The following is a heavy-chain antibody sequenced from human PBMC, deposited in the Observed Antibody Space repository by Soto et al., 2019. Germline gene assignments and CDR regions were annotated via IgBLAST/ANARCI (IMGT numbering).Heavy chain of an antibody. J-gene: IGHJ5*02. Sequence: EVQLVESGGGLVKPGGSLRLSCSFTFNSYSLNWVRQAPGERLEWLSSISSGSAYITYADSVKGRFTISRDNANKFLYIQMSGMRVVDTALYYCTRDQGGIYDRGFDHWGQGTLVTVSS. CDR3: TRDQGGIYDRGFDH. D-gene: IGHD5-12*01. CDR2: ISSGSAYI. CDR1: TFNSYS. V-gene: IGHV3-21*01.